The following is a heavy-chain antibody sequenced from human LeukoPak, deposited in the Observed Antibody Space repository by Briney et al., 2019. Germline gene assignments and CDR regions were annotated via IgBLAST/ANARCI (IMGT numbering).Heavy chain of an antibody. Sequence: ASVKVSCKASGYTFTSYGISWVRQAPGQGLEWMGWISAYNGNTNYAQKRQGRVTMTTDTSTSTAYMELRSLRSDDTAVCYCASLKNYYASSGYLVTDAFAIGGQGTMVTVSP. CDR3: ASLKNYYASSGYLVTDAFAI. V-gene: IGHV1-18*01. CDR2: ISAYNGNT. D-gene: IGHD3-22*01. CDR1: GYTFTSYG. J-gene: IGHJ3*02.